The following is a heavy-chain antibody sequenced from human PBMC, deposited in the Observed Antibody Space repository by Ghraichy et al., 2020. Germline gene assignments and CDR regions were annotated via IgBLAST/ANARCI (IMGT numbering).Heavy chain of an antibody. V-gene: IGHV4-34*01. D-gene: IGHD3-10*01. J-gene: IGHJ4*02. Sequence: SETLSLTCAVYGGSFSGYYWSWIRQPPGKGLEWIGEINHSGSTNYNPSLKSRVTISVDTSKNQFSLKLSSVTAADTAVYYCARGARSSITMVRGGPDYWGQGNLVTVSS. CDR2: INHSGST. CDR1: GGSFSGYY. CDR3: ARGARSSITMVRGGPDY.